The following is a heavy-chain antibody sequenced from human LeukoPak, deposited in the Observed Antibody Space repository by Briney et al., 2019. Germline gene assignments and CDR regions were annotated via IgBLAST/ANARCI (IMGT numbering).Heavy chain of an antibody. V-gene: IGHV1-18*01. CDR2: ISAYNGNT. CDR3: ARDVPTVTNVGDFDY. Sequence: SXYTXTSYXISWVRQAPGQGLEWMGWISAYNGNTNYAQKLQGRVTMTTDTSTSTAYMELRSLRSDDTAVYYCARDVPTVTNVGDFDYWGQGTLVTVSS. CDR1: XYTXTSYX. J-gene: IGHJ4*02. D-gene: IGHD4-17*01.